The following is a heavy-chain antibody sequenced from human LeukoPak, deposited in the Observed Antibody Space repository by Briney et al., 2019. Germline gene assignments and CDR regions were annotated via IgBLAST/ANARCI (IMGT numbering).Heavy chain of an antibody. J-gene: IGHJ6*03. CDR3: AKDLQQQAYYYYLDV. D-gene: IGHD6-13*01. Sequence: GGTLRLSCAASGFTFSSYGMHWVRQAPGKGLEGVAVMWYDGSNKYYADSVKGRFTISRDNSKHTLYLQMNSLRAEDTAVYYCAKDLQQQAYYYYLDVWGKGTTVTVSS. V-gene: IGHV3-33*06. CDR2: MWYDGSNK. CDR1: GFTFSSYG.